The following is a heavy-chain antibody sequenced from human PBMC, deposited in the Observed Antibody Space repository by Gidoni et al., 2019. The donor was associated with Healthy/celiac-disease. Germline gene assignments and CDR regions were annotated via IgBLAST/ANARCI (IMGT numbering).Heavy chain of an antibody. Sequence: EVQLVESGGGLVQPGRSLRLSCAASGFTFDDYAMHWVRQAPGKGLEWVSGISWNSGSIGYADSVKGRFTISRDNAKNSLYLQMNSLRAEDTALYYCAKDIGNYDGLDYWGQGTLVTVSS. J-gene: IGHJ4*02. CDR3: AKDIGNYDGLDY. CDR1: GFTFDDYA. V-gene: IGHV3-9*01. CDR2: ISWNSGSI. D-gene: IGHD4-4*01.